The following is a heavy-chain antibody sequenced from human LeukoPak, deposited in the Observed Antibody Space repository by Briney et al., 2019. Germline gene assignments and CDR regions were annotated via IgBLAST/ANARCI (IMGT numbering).Heavy chain of an antibody. D-gene: IGHD2-2*01. CDR2: IYYSGST. CDR1: GGSISSSSYY. V-gene: IGHV4-39*02. CDR3: ARDRDLLVVVPAAPGY. J-gene: IGHJ4*02. Sequence: SETLSLTCTVSGGSISSSSYYWGWIRQPPGKGLEWIGSIYYSGSTYYNPSLKSRVTISVDTSKNQFSLKLSSVTAADTAVYYCARDRDLLVVVPAAPGYWGQGTLVTVSS.